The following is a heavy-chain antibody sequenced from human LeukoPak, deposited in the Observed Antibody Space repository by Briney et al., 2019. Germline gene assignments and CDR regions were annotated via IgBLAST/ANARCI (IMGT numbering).Heavy chain of an antibody. CDR3: ARLYYHDSSGSLDAFDI. D-gene: IGHD3-22*01. J-gene: IGHJ3*02. CDR1: GYTFTSYG. Sequence: ASVKVSCKASGYTFTSYGISWVRQAPGQGLEWIGGISAYNGNTNYAQKLQGKVTMTKDTSTGTAYVDLRGLRSDDTAVDYCARLYYHDSSGSLDAFDIWGQGTMVTVSS. CDR2: ISAYNGNT. V-gene: IGHV1-18*04.